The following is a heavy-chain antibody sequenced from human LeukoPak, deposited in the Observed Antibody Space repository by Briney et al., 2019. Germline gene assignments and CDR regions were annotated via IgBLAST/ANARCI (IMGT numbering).Heavy chain of an antibody. V-gene: IGHV3-23*01. J-gene: IGHJ4*02. CDR3: AKDRPNYYGSDGNYYKRDGDY. CDR1: GFSFRSHA. D-gene: IGHD3-10*01. Sequence: GGSLRLSCAASGFSFRSHAMSWVRQAPGKGLEWVSSITSSGESTYYADSGKGRFTISRDNSKNTPYLQMNSLRADDTAVYYCAKDRPNYYGSDGNYYKRDGDYWGQGTLVTVSS. CDR2: ITSSGEST.